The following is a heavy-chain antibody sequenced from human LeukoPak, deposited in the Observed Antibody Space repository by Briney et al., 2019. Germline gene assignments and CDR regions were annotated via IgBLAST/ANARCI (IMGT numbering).Heavy chain of an antibody. CDR2: IKQDGSEK. CDR3: ATWGGFGPFDY. Sequence: GGSLRLSCAASGSSFSNYQMNWVRQAPGKGLEWVANIKQDGSEKFYVDSVKGRFTISRDNAKNSLYLQMNSLRAEDTAVYYCATWGGFGPFDYWGQGTLVTVSS. CDR1: GSSFSNYQ. J-gene: IGHJ4*02. V-gene: IGHV3-7*01. D-gene: IGHD3-16*01.